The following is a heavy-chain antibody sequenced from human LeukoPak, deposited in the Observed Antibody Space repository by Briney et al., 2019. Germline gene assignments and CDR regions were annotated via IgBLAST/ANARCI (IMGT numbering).Heavy chain of an antibody. CDR2: IYYTGST. J-gene: IGHJ2*01. V-gene: IGHV4-59*01. CDR3: ARDWISYGGPGYFDL. CDR1: GGSISSYY. Sequence: SETLFLTCTVSGGSISSYYWSWIRQPPGRGLEWIGYIYYTGSTNYNPSLKSRVTISVDTSKNQFSLKLSSVTAADTAVYYCARDWISYGGPGYFDLWGRGTLVTVSS. D-gene: IGHD4-23*01.